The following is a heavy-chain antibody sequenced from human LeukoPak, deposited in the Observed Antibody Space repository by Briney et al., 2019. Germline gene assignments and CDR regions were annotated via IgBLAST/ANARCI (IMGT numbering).Heavy chain of an antibody. D-gene: IGHD4-23*01. V-gene: IGHV3-48*02. CDR1: GFTVSSIY. CDR3: AREAYWGSSGKGFDS. J-gene: IGHJ4*02. CDR2: ISITSDKI. Sequence: PGGSVRLSCAASGFTVSSIYMTWVRQAPGKGLEWVSYISITSDKIYYADSVKGRFTISRDNARNSLYLQMNSLRDEDTAVYSCAREAYWGSSGKGFDSWGQGTLVIVSS.